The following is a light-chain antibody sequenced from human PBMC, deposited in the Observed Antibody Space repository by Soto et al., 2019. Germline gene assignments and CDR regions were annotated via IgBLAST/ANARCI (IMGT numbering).Light chain of an antibody. CDR1: SSDVGGYNY. Sequence: QSALTQPRSVSGSPGQSVAISCSGTSSDVGGYNYVSWYQQHPGRAPKVMIYDVSKRPSGVPDRFSGSKSGNTASLTISGLQPEDEAAYYCCSYAGNYIYVFGSGTKVTVL. V-gene: IGLV2-11*01. CDR3: CSYAGNYIYV. J-gene: IGLJ1*01. CDR2: DVS.